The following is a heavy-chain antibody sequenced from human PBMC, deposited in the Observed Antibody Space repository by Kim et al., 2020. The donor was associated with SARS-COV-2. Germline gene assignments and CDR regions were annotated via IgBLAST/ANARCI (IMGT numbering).Heavy chain of an antibody. J-gene: IGHJ4*02. Sequence: AQKVQGRVTMPRDTSTSTVYMGLSSLRSEDTAVYYCARPGIAAADHYFDYWGQGTLVTVSS. CDR3: ARPGIAAADHYFDY. D-gene: IGHD6-13*01. V-gene: IGHV1-46*01.